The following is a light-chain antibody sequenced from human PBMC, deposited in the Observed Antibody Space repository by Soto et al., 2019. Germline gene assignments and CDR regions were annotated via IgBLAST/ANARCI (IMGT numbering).Light chain of an antibody. CDR3: PHSPNWPMP. V-gene: IGKV3-15*01. J-gene: IGKJ5*01. Sequence: DIVMTQSPANLSVSPGQRATLSCRASESVSSPLAWYQQKPGQAPRLLIYDSSTRATGIPARFSGSESGTEFTLTISSLQSEDFAVYYRPHSPNWPMPFGQVRRLEIK. CDR1: ESVSSP. CDR2: DSS.